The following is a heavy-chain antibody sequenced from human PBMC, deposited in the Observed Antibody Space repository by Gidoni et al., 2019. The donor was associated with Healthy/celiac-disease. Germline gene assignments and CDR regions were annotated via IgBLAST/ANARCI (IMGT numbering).Heavy chain of an antibody. D-gene: IGHD3-10*01. Sequence: QVQLQQWGAGLLKPSETLSLTCAVYAGSFSGYYWSWIRQPPGKGLEWIGEINHSGSTNYNPSLKSRVTISVDTSKNQFSLKLSSVTAADTAVYYCARGPPHYYGSGSPLDYWGQGTLVTVSS. CDR3: ARGPPHYYGSGSPLDY. J-gene: IGHJ4*02. CDR1: AGSFSGYY. V-gene: IGHV4-34*01. CDR2: INHSGST.